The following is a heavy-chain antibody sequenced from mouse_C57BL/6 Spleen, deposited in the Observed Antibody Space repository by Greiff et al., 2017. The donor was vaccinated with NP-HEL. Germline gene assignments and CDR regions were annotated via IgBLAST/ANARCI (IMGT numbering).Heavy chain of an antibody. J-gene: IGHJ3*01. CDR2: IYPSDSET. CDR1: GYTFTSYW. V-gene: IGHV1-61*01. Sequence: QVQLKQPGAELVRPGSSVKLSCKASGYTFTSYWMDWVKQRPGQGLEWIGNIYPSDSETHYNQKFKDKATLTVDKSSSTAYMQLSSLTSEDSAVYYGARAGYGYERGFAYWGQGTLVTVSA. CDR3: ARAGYGYERGFAY. D-gene: IGHD2-2*01.